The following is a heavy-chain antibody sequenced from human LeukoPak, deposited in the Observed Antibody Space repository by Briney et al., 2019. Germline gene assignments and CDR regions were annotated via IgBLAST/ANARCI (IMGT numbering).Heavy chain of an antibody. CDR2: IYYSTAT. V-gene: IGHV4-39*07. D-gene: IGHD3-10*01. Sequence: TSETLSLTCSVSGGSITSHNYYWGWIRQPPGKDLEWIGSIYYSTATYYNPSLKGRVTILVDTSKNHFSLKLNSVTAADTAVYYCARVAGVWSGELHYFDNWGQGTLVTVSS. CDR1: GGSITSHNYY. J-gene: IGHJ4*02. CDR3: ARVAGVWSGELHYFDN.